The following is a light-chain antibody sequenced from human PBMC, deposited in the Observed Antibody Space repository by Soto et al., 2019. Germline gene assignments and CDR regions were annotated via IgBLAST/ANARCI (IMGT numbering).Light chain of an antibody. J-gene: IGKJ1*01. CDR3: QQYGSSPT. Sequence: EIVMTQSPATLSVSPGQRATLFCRASQSVSSNLAWYQQKPGQAPRLLIYAASTRATGIPARFSGSGSGTEFTLTISSLQSEDFAVYYCQQYGSSPTFGQGTKV. CDR1: QSVSSN. CDR2: AAS. V-gene: IGKV3-15*01.